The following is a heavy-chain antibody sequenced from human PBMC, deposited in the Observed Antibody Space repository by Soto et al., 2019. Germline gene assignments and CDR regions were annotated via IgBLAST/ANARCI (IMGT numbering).Heavy chain of an antibody. D-gene: IGHD3-10*01. CDR2: INPNSGGT. V-gene: IGHV1-2*02. CDR3: ARDQDGSGSYYFNWFDP. J-gene: IGHJ5*02. Sequence: ASVKVSCKASGYTFTGYYMHWVRQAPGQGLEWMGWINPNSGGTNYAQKFQGRVTMTRDTSISTAYMELSSLKSEDTAVYYCARDQDGSGSYYFNWFDPWGHGTLVTVSS. CDR1: GYTFTGYY.